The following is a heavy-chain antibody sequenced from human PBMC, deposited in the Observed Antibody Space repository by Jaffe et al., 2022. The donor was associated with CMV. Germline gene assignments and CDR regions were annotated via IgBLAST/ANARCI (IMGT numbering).Heavy chain of an antibody. CDR1: GFTFSSYG. CDR3: ARGWLGYYFDY. CDR2: IWYDGSNK. J-gene: IGHJ4*02. V-gene: IGHV3-33*01. Sequence: QVQLVESGGGVVQPGRSLRLSCAASGFTFSSYGMHWVRQAPGKGLEWVAVIWYDGSNKYYADSVKGRFTISRDNSKNTLYLQMNSLRAEDTAVYYCARGWLGYYFDYWGQGTLVTVSS. D-gene: IGHD3-10*01.